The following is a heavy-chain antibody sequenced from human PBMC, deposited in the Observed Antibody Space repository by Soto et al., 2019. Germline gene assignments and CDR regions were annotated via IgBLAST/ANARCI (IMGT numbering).Heavy chain of an antibody. J-gene: IGHJ6*02. Sequence: KVSCKASGYTFTGYYMHWVRQASGKGLEWVGRIRSKANSYATAYAASVKGRFTISRDDSKNTAYLQMNSLKTEDTAVYYYTRRRTRATTPSNYYYYGMDVWGQGTTVTVSS. D-gene: IGHD1-26*01. V-gene: IGHV3-73*01. CDR3: TRRRTRATTPSNYYYYGMDV. CDR1: GYTFTGYY. CDR2: IRSKANSYAT.